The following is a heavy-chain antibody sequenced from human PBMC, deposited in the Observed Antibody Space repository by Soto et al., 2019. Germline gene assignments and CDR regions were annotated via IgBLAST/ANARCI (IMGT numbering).Heavy chain of an antibody. D-gene: IGHD6-13*01. CDR3: VRRHVSATGIDWFDP. CDR2: INAADGDT. Sequence: ASVKVSCKASGYTFTSYGIHWVRQAPGQRLEWMGWINAADGDTKYSPKFQGRVTITRDTSASTAYMELSSLRSEDTAVYYCVRRHVSATGIDWFDPWGQGALVTVSS. CDR1: GYTFTSYG. V-gene: IGHV1-3*01. J-gene: IGHJ5*02.